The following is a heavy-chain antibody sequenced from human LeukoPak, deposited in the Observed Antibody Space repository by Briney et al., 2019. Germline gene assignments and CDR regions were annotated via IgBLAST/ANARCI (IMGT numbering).Heavy chain of an antibody. CDR1: GGSISSGSYY. CDR3: ARDPFESSGWPGAFDI. Sequence: PSQTLSLTCTVSGGSISSGSYYWSWIRQPAGKGLEWIGRIYTSGSTNYNPSLKSRVTISVDTSKNQFSLKLSSVTAADTAVYYCARDPFESSGWPGAFDIWGQGTMVTVSS. V-gene: IGHV4-61*02. CDR2: IYTSGST. J-gene: IGHJ3*02. D-gene: IGHD6-19*01.